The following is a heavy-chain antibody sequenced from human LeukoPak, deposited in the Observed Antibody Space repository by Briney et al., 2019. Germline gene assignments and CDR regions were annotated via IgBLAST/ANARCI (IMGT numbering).Heavy chain of an antibody. D-gene: IGHD6-19*01. CDR2: IYYSGST. Sequence: SSETLSLTCTVSGGSISSSSYYWGWIRQPPGKGLEWIGSIYYSGSTYYNPSLKSRVTISVDTSKNQFSLKLSSVTAADTAVYYCASLSSGWSKYYWGQGNLVTVSS. CDR3: ASLSSGWSKYY. J-gene: IGHJ4*02. V-gene: IGHV4-39*01. CDR1: GGSISSSSYY.